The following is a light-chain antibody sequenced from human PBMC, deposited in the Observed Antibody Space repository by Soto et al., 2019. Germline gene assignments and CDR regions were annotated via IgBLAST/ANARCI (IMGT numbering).Light chain of an antibody. CDR2: VNSDGSH. Sequence: QSVLTQSPSASAPLGASVKLTCTLSSGHSTYAIAWHQQQPEKGPRYLMKVNSDGSHNKGDGIPDRFSGSSSGAERYLTISSLQSEDEADYYCQTWGTGIHVFGTGTKVTVL. CDR1: SGHSTYA. CDR3: QTWGTGIHV. V-gene: IGLV4-69*01. J-gene: IGLJ1*01.